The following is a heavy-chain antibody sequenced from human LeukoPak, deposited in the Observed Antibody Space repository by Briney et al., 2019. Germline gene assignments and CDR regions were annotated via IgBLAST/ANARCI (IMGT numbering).Heavy chain of an antibody. V-gene: IGHV1-69*13. CDR2: IIPIFGTA. D-gene: IGHD1-26*01. Sequence: ASVKVSCKASGGTFSSYAISWVRQAPGQGLEWMGGIIPIFGTANYAQKFQGRVTITADESTSTAYMELSSLRSEDTAVYYCAREGYSGSYDFDYWGQGTLVTVSS. CDR3: AREGYSGSYDFDY. CDR1: GGTFSSYA. J-gene: IGHJ4*02.